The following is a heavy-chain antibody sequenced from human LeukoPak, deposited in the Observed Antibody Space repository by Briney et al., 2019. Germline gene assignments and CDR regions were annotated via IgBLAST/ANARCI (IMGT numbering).Heavy chain of an antibody. D-gene: IGHD3-22*01. V-gene: IGHV1-2*06. CDR2: INPNSGGT. J-gene: IGHJ4*02. Sequence: ASVKVSCKASRYTFTGYYMHWVRQAPGQGLEWMGRINPNSGGTNYAQKFQGRVTMTRDTSISTAYMELSRLRSDDTAVYYCARDLYYDSSGYTYFDYWGQGTLVTVSS. CDR1: RYTFTGYY. CDR3: ARDLYYDSSGYTYFDY.